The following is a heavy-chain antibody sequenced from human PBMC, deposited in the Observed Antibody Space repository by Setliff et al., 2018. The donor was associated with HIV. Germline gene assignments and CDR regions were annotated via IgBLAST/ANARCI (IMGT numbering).Heavy chain of an antibody. D-gene: IGHD3-10*01. V-gene: IGHV1-8*02. J-gene: IGHJ4*02. CDR3: ARGGSLHGSGSAYFDY. CDR1: GYTFISYD. CDR2: MNPNSGNT. Sequence: ASVKVSCKVSGYTFISYDINWVRQATGQGLEWMGWMNPNSGNTGYPQKFQGRVTMTRNTSISTAYMELTSLTSEDTAVYYCARGGSLHGSGSAYFDYWGQGTLVTVSS.